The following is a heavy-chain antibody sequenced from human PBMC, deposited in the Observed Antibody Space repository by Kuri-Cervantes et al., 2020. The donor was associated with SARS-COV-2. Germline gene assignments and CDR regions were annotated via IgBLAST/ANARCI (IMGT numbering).Heavy chain of an antibody. CDR1: GGSISSYY. Sequence: ESLKISCTVSGGSISSYYWSWIRQPPGKGLEWIGYIFYSGSTNYNPSLKSRVTISVDTSKNQFSLKLSSVTAADTAVYYCARLIPYYYDSSGLTDYWGQGTLVTVSS. CDR2: IFYSGST. V-gene: IGHV4-59*12. CDR3: ARLIPYYYDSSGLTDY. D-gene: IGHD3-22*01. J-gene: IGHJ4*02.